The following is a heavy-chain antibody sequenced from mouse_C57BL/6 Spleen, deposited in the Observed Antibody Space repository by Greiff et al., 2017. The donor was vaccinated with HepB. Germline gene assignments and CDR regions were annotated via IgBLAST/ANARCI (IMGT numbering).Heavy chain of an antibody. D-gene: IGHD1-1*01. CDR2: ISSGSSTI. CDR1: GFTFSDYG. V-gene: IGHV5-17*01. CDR3: ARKDYGSSFYYAMDY. J-gene: IGHJ4*01. Sequence: EVKVVESGGGLVKPGGSLKLSCAASGFTFSDYGMHWVRQAPEKGLEWVAYISSGSSTIYYADTVKGRFTISRDNAKNTLFLQMTSLRSEDTAMYYCARKDYGSSFYYAMDYWGQGTSVTVSS.